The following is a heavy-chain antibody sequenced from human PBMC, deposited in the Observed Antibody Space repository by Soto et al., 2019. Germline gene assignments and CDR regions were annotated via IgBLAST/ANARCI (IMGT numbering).Heavy chain of an antibody. CDR2: ISYDGSDI. J-gene: IGHJ4*02. V-gene: IGHV3-30*03. CDR1: GFIFSNYG. Sequence: QVQLVESGGGVVQPGRSLRLSCAGSGFIFSNYGMHWVRQAPGKGLEWVAFISYDGSDIFYADSVKGRFTISRDNSKSTLLLHMNRPRAEDTAVYFCAIVRVADSPLDHWGQGSLVTVSS. D-gene: IGHD3-10*02. CDR3: AIVRVADSPLDH.